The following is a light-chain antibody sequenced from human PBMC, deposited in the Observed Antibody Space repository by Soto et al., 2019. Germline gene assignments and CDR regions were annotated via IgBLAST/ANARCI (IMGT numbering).Light chain of an antibody. J-gene: IGLJ1*01. Sequence: QSVLTQPASVSGSPGQSITISCTGTSRDIGFFNYVSWYQQFPGNAPKLIIFEVTNRPSGVSNRFSASKSGNTASLTISGLQAEDGADYYCSSYTTRSTYVFGTETKLTVL. CDR3: SSYTTRSTYV. CDR1: SRDIGFFNY. CDR2: EVT. V-gene: IGLV2-14*01.